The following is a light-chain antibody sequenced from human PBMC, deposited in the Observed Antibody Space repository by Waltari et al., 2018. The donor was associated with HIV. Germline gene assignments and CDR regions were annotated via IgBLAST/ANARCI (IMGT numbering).Light chain of an antibody. J-gene: IGKJ1*01. V-gene: IGKV1-5*03. CDR2: KAS. CDR3: QQYNSYSRT. Sequence: DIQMTQSHSTLSASVGARVTIICRASQSISSWLAWYQQKPGKAPKLLIYKASSLESGVPSRFSGSGSGTEFTLTISSLQPDDFATYYCQQYNSYSRTFGQGTKVEIK. CDR1: QSISSW.